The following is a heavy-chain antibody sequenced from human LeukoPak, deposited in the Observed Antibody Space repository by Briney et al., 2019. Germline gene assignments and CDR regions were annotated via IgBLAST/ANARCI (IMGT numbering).Heavy chain of an antibody. J-gene: IGHJ4*02. CDR3: ARDSGRVGAPAV. CDR1: GGSISSYY. CDR2: IYYSGST. D-gene: IGHD1-26*01. V-gene: IGHV4-59*01. Sequence: PSETLSLTCTVSGGSISSYYWSWIRQPPGKGLEWIGYIYYSGSTNYNPSLKSRVTISVDTSKNQFSLKLSSVTAADTAVYYCARDSGRVGAPAVWGQGALVTVSS.